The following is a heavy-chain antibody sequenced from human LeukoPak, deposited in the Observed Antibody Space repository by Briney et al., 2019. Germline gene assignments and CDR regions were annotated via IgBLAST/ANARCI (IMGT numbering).Heavy chain of an antibody. CDR3: VKWDYDILTGSFDY. Sequence: PGGSLRLSCSASGFTFSSYAMHWVRQAPGKGLEYVSAISSSGGSTYYADSVKGRFTISRDNSKNTLYLQMSSLRAEDTAVYYCVKWDYDILTGSFDYWGQGTLVTVSS. CDR1: GFTFSSYA. D-gene: IGHD3-9*01. CDR2: ISSSGGST. V-gene: IGHV3-64D*06. J-gene: IGHJ4*02.